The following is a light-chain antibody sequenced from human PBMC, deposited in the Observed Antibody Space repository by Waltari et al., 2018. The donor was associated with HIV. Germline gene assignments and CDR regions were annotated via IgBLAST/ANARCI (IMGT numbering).Light chain of an antibody. CDR1: NSNIGVHT. CDR3: AAWDDRLNGYV. J-gene: IGLJ1*01. CDR2: RTK. V-gene: IGLV1-44*01. Sequence: QSVLTQPPSASGTPGQRVTISCSGSNSNIGVHTVNWYQQLPGTAPKLLIYRTKQRPSGVPDRFSGSKSGTSASLAISGLQSEDEADYYCAAWDDRLNGYVFGTGTKVTVL.